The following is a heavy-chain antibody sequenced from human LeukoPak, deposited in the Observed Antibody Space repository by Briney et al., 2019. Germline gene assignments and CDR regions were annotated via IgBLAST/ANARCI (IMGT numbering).Heavy chain of an antibody. D-gene: IGHD6-13*01. CDR1: GFTFSSYW. V-gene: IGHV3-7*01. J-gene: IGHJ5*02. CDR2: IKQDGSEK. CDR3: ARSRAAAAGRFDP. Sequence: HPGGSLRLSCAASGFTFSSYWMSWVRQAPGKGLEWVANIKQDGSEKYYVDSVKGRFTISRDNAKNSLYLQMNSLRAEDTAVYYCARSRAAAAGRFDPWGQGTLVTVSS.